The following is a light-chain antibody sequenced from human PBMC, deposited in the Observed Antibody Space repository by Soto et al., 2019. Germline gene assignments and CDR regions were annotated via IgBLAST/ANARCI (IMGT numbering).Light chain of an antibody. J-gene: IGLJ2*01. V-gene: IGLV3-1*01. CDR2: QDN. CDR1: NLGDKY. Sequence: SYELTQPPSVSVSPGQTASVTCSGDNLGDKYVCWFQQKPGQSPVLVIYQDNRRPSGIPERFSGSNSGTTATLTISGTQAMDEADYYCQAWDSSTVVFGGGTKLTVL. CDR3: QAWDSSTVV.